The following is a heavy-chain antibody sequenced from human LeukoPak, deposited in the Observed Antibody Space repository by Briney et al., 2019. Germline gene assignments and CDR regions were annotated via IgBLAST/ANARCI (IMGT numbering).Heavy chain of an antibody. CDR1: GFTFSSYS. V-gene: IGHV3-21*01. CDR2: ISSGSTYM. D-gene: IGHD6-6*01. J-gene: IGHJ3*02. CDR3: GRVGGRSKAAKGDAFDI. Sequence: GGSLRLSCAASGFTFSSYSMNWVRQAPGKGLEWDSSISSGSTYMYYADSVKGRFTISRDNAQNSMYLQMNSLRAEDTAVYYCGRVGGRSKAAKGDAFDIWGQGTMVVVSS.